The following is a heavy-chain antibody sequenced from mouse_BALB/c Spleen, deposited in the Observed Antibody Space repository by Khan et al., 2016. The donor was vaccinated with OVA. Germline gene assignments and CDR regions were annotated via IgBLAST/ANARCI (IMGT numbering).Heavy chain of an antibody. Sequence: VQLQESGPGLVQPSQSLSITCTVSGFSLTSYGVHWVRQSPGKGLEWLGVIWSGGTTDYNAAFISRLSISKDNSKSQVFFKMNSLQANDTAIYDCARNGDYVHWYFDVWGAGTTVTVSS. CDR1: GFSLTSYG. V-gene: IGHV2-2*02. D-gene: IGHD2-13*01. CDR3: ARNGDYVHWYFDV. CDR2: IWSGGTT. J-gene: IGHJ1*01.